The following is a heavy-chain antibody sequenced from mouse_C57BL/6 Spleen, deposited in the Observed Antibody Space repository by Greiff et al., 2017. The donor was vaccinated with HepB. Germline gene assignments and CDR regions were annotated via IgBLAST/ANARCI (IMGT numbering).Heavy chain of an antibody. Sequence: EVKLMESGGGLVQPGGSMKLSCAASGFTFSDAWMDWVRQSPEKGLEWVAEIRNKANNHATYYAESVKGRFTISRDDSKSSVNLQMNSLRAEDTGIYYCTAAYYSNYAYFDYWGQGTTLTVSS. CDR3: TAAYYSNYAYFDY. CDR1: GFTFSDAW. D-gene: IGHD2-5*01. J-gene: IGHJ2*01. V-gene: IGHV6-6*01. CDR2: IRNKANNHAT.